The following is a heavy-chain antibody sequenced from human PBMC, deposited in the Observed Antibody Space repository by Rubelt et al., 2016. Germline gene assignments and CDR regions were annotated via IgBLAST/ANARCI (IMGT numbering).Heavy chain of an antibody. D-gene: IGHD2-2*01. Sequence: QVQLVQSGAEVKKPGASVKVSCKASGYTFTSYAMHWVRQAPGQRLEWMGWINAGNGNTKYSQKFRGRVTITREKSASTAYMELSSLRSEDTAVYYCATGIVVVPAHVPSRDYWGQGTLVTVSS. V-gene: IGHV1-3*01. CDR2: INAGNGNT. CDR1: GYTFTSYA. J-gene: IGHJ4*02. CDR3: ATGIVVVPAHVPSRDY.